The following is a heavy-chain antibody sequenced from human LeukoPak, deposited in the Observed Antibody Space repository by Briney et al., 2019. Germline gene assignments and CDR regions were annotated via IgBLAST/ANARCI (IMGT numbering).Heavy chain of an antibody. D-gene: IGHD3-22*01. J-gene: IGHJ4*02. CDR3: ASSPRDYYDSSGYYNPLYY. CDR1: GGSISSGSYY. CDR2: IYTSGST. Sequence: SQTLSLTCTVSGGSISSGSYYWSWIRQPAGKGLEWIGRIYTSGSTNYNPSLKSRVTISVDTSKNQFSLKLSSVTAADTAVYYCASSPRDYYDSSGYYNPLYYWGQGTLVTVSP. V-gene: IGHV4-61*02.